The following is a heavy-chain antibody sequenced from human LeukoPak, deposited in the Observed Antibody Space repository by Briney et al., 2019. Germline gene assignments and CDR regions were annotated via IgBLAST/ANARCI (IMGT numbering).Heavy chain of an antibody. V-gene: IGHV3-74*01. Sequence: GGSLRLTCAASGFTFSDYWMHWVRQAPGKGLLWVSRIKTDGRSTNYADSVKGRFTISRDNAKNTVYLQMNSLRAEDTGVYYCARGGFGNYPELANWGQGTLGTVSS. J-gene: IGHJ4*02. CDR3: ARGGFGNYPELAN. CDR1: GFTFSDYW. CDR2: IKTDGRST. D-gene: IGHD3-3*01.